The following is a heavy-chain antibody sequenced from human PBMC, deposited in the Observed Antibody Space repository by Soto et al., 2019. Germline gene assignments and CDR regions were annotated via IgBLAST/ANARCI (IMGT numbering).Heavy chain of an antibody. Sequence: GSLKISGKGSGYSFTSYWIGWGRQMPGKGLEWMGIIYPGDSDTRYSPSFQGQVTISADKSISTAYLQWSSLKASDTAMYYCXRPYYYDSSGRPGAFDIWGQGTMVTVSS. CDR1: GYSFTSYW. V-gene: IGHV5-51*01. D-gene: IGHD3-22*01. CDR2: IYPGDSDT. J-gene: IGHJ3*02. CDR3: XRPYYYDSSGRPGAFDI.